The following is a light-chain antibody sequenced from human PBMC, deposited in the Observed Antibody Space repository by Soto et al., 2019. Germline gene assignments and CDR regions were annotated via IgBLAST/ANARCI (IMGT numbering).Light chain of an antibody. V-gene: IGLV2-14*02. J-gene: IGLJ1*01. CDR1: SSDVGSYNL. CDR2: DVS. Sequence: ALTQPASVSGSPGQSITISCTGTSSDVGSYNLVSWYQQHPGKAPKLIIYDVSSRPSGVSNRFSGSKSGNTASLTISGLQAEDEADYYCSSHTSSSTPYVFGTGTKVTVL. CDR3: SSHTSSSTPYV.